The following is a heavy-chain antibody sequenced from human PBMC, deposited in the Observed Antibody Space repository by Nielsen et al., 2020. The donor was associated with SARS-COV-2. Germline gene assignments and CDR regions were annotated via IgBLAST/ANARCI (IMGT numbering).Heavy chain of an antibody. CDR2: INHSGST. J-gene: IGHJ5*02. Sequence: SETLSLTCAVYGGSFSGYYWSWIRQPPGKGLEWIGEINHSGSTNYNPSLKSRVTISVDTSKNQFSLKLSSVTAADTAVYYCARVPLYGSGSYYFAVGPWGQGTLVTVSS. V-gene: IGHV4-34*01. CDR3: ARVPLYGSGSYYFAVGP. CDR1: GGSFSGYY. D-gene: IGHD3-10*01.